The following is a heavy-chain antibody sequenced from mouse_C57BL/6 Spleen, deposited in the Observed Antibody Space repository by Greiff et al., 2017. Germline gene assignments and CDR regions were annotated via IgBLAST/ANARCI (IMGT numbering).Heavy chain of an antibody. Sequence: EVQLQQSGPELVKPGASVKIPCKASGYTFTDYNMDWVKQSHGKSLEWIGDINPNNGGTIYNQKFKGKATLTVDKSSSTAYMGLRSLTSEDTAVYYCAREEKLAWFAYWGQGTLVTVSA. CDR3: AREEKLAWFAY. D-gene: IGHD4-1*01. J-gene: IGHJ3*01. V-gene: IGHV1-18*01. CDR2: INPNNGGT. CDR1: GYTFTDYN.